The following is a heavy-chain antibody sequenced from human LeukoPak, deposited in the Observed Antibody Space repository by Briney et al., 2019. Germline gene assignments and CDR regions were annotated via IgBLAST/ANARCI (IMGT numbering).Heavy chain of an antibody. CDR2: ISANGDTT. J-gene: IGHJ4*02. CDR1: GFTFSNYA. V-gene: IGHV3-23*01. D-gene: IGHD3-22*01. Sequence: GSLRLSCAASGFTFSNYAMNWVRQAPGKGLEWVSGISANGDTTYYVDSVRGRFTISRDYSKNSVFLQMNSLRDADTAVYYCVKDFWPARDGGGYYSPFEYWGEGTLVTVSS. CDR3: VKDFWPARDGGGYYSPFEY.